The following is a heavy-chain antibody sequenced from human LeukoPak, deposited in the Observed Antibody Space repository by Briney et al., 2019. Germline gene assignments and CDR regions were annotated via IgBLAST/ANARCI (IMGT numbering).Heavy chain of an antibody. CDR2: IYYSGSN. CDR1: GGSISSYY. Sequence: SETLSLTCTVSGGSISSYYGSWIRQPPGKGLEWIGYIYYSGSNHHNPSLKRRVNISVDTSKNQFSLKLSSVTAADTAVYYCVRAQYSSSWDKIYYFDYWGQGTLVTVSS. CDR3: VRAQYSSSWDKIYYFDY. D-gene: IGHD6-13*01. V-gene: IGHV4-59*01. J-gene: IGHJ4*02.